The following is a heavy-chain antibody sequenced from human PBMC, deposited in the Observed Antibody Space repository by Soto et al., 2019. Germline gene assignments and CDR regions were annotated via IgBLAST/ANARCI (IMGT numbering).Heavy chain of an antibody. D-gene: IGHD2-2*01. CDR1: GYTFTGYY. Sequence: ASVKVSCKASGYTFTGYYMHWVRQAPGQGLEWMGWINPNSGGTNYAQKFQGWVTMTRDTSISTAYMELSRLRSDDTAVYYCARAIMEPYCSSTSCTTYGMDVWGQGTTVTVSS. J-gene: IGHJ6*02. CDR2: INPNSGGT. V-gene: IGHV1-2*04. CDR3: ARAIMEPYCSSTSCTTYGMDV.